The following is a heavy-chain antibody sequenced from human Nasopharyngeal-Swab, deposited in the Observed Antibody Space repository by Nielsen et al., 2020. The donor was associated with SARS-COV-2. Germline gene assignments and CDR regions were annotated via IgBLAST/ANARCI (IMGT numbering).Heavy chain of an antibody. CDR3: ARGKFSGSYSDGFYYYMDV. CDR1: GFIFSDYG. J-gene: IGHJ6*03. Sequence: GGSLRLSCAASGFIFSDYGMHWVRQAPGKGLEWVAVISFDGSNQYYKDSVKGRITISRDNSKNTLYLQMNSLRDEDTAVFYCARGKFSGSYSDGFYYYMDVWGKGTTVTVSS. D-gene: IGHD1-26*01. CDR2: ISFDGSNQ. V-gene: IGHV3-30*03.